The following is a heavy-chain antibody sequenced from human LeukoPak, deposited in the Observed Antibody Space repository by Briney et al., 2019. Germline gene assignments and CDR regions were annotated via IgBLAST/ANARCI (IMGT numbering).Heavy chain of an antibody. V-gene: IGHV3-49*04. CDR3: TRAPVGAKLRDFDY. D-gene: IGHD1-26*01. Sequence: GGSLRLSCTASGFTFGDYAMSWVRQAPGKGLEWVGFIRSKAYGGTTEYAASVKGRFTISRDDSKSIAYLQMNSLKTEDTAVDYCTRAPVGAKLRDFDYWGQGTLVTVSS. CDR2: IRSKAYGGTT. CDR1: GFTFGDYA. J-gene: IGHJ4*02.